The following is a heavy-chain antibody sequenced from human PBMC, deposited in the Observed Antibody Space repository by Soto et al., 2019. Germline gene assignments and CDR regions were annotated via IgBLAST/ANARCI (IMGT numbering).Heavy chain of an antibody. Sequence: PGGSLRLSCAASGFTFSSYAMSWVRQAPGKGLECVSVLSPSGSSTYYADSVKGRFTISRDNSKNTLYLQMNSLRAEDTAVYYCAKVNTAMVTDDFDIWGQGTMVTVSS. CDR2: LSPSGSST. J-gene: IGHJ3*02. V-gene: IGHV3-23*01. CDR1: GFTFSSYA. CDR3: AKVNTAMVTDDFDI. D-gene: IGHD5-18*01.